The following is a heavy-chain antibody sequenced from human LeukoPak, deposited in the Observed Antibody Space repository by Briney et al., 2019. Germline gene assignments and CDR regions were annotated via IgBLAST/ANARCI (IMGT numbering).Heavy chain of an antibody. CDR3: ARGSGSYSFNLLGFDP. J-gene: IGHJ5*02. D-gene: IGHD1-26*01. CDR1: GFTFSSYS. CDR2: ISSSSSTI. V-gene: IGHV3-48*01. Sequence: GGSLRLSCAASGFTFSSYSMNWVRQAPGKGLEWVSYISSSSSTIYYADSVKGRFTLSRDNTKISLYLQMNSLRAEDTAVYYCARGSGSYSFNLLGFDPWGQGTLVTVSS.